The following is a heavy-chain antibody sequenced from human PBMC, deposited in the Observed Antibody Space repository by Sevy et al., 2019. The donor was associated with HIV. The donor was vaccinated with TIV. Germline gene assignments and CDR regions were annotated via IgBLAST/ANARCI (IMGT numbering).Heavy chain of an antibody. Sequence: GGSLRLSCTASGFNFNNYWMHWVRQVPGKGLVWVSRINSDGYSINYADFVKGRFTISRDNAKNTLYVQMNSLRAEDTAVYFCARGSRGTTGVWGQGTTVTVSS. J-gene: IGHJ6*02. CDR3: ARGSRGTTGV. CDR1: GFNFNNYW. D-gene: IGHD1-1*01. V-gene: IGHV3-74*01. CDR2: INSDGYSI.